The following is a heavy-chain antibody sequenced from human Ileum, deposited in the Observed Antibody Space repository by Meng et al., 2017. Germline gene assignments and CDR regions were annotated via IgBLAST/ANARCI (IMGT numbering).Heavy chain of an antibody. CDR1: GGSVSSASYY. Sequence: QVQLQESCPGPVRPSETLSLTCNGSGGSVSSASYYWSWIRQPPGKGLEWIGLIHYSGSRNYNPSLKSRVTMSVDTSKNQVSLRLTSVTAADTAVYYCARFYGSGTFEVHDYWGQGTLVTVSS. J-gene: IGHJ4*02. CDR3: ARFYGSGTFEVHDY. CDR2: IHYSGSR. V-gene: IGHV4-61*01. D-gene: IGHD3-10*01.